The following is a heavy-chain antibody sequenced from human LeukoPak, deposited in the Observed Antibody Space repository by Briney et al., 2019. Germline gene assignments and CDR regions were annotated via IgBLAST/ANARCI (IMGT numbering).Heavy chain of an antibody. Sequence: SETLSLTCAVYGGSFSDYHWTWIRQPAGKGLEWIGRIYTSGSTNYNPSLKSRVTMSVDTSKNQFSLKLSSVTAADTAVYYCAREGEYYDSGYYYYMDVWGKGTTVTVSS. V-gene: IGHV4-4*07. D-gene: IGHD3-22*01. J-gene: IGHJ6*03. CDR2: IYTSGST. CDR1: GGSFSDYH. CDR3: AREGEYYDSGYYYYMDV.